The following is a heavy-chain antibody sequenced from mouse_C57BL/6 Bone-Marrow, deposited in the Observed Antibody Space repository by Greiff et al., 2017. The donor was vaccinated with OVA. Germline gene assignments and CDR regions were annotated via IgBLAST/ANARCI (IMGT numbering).Heavy chain of an antibody. D-gene: IGHD2-2*01. CDR2: IWSGGSP. Sequence: VMLVESGPGLVQPSQSLSITCTVSGFSLTSYGVHWVRQSPGKGLEWLGVIWSGGSPDYHAAFISRLSISQDNSNSQVFYKMNSRQADDTAIYYCARMAVTTGGFAYWGQGTLVTVSA. CDR3: ARMAVTTGGFAY. CDR1: GFSLTSYG. V-gene: IGHV2-2*01. J-gene: IGHJ3*01.